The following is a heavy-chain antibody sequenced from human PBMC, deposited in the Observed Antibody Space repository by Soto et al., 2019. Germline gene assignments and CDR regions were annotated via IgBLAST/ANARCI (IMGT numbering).Heavy chain of an antibody. CDR2: ISYDGSNK. CDR3: AKGTPYSSGWYPLYYYGMDV. J-gene: IGHJ6*02. CDR1: GFTFSSYG. V-gene: IGHV3-30*18. Sequence: GGSLRLSCAASGFTFSSYGMHWVRQAPGKGLEWVAVISYDGSNKYYADSVKGRFTISRDNSKNTLYLQMNSLRAEDTAVYYCAKGTPYSSGWYPLYYYGMDVWGQGTTVTVSS. D-gene: IGHD6-19*01.